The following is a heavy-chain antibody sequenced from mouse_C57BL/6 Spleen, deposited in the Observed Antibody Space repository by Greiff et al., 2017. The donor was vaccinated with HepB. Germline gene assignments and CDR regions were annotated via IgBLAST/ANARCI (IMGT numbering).Heavy chain of an antibody. CDR2: IYPGDGDT. Sequence: VKLMESGPELVKPGASVKISCKASGYAFSSSWMNWVKQRPGKGLEWIGRIYPGDGDTNYNGKFKGKATLTADKSSSTAYMQLSSLTSEDSAVYFCAIITTVVATEDYWGQGTTLTVSS. J-gene: IGHJ2*01. D-gene: IGHD1-1*01. V-gene: IGHV1-82*01. CDR1: GYAFSSSW. CDR3: AIITTVVATEDY.